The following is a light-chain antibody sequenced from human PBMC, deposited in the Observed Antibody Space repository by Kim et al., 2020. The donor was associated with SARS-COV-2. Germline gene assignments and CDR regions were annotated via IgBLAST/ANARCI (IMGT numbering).Light chain of an antibody. CDR3: QAWDSSTKV. CDR1: KLGDKY. Sequence: SLSPGQTASITCSGDKLGDKYACWYQQKPGQSPLLVIYQDSKRPSGIPERFSGSNSGNTATLTISGTQAMDEADYYCQAWDSSTKVFGTGTKVTVL. V-gene: IGLV3-1*01. J-gene: IGLJ1*01. CDR2: QDS.